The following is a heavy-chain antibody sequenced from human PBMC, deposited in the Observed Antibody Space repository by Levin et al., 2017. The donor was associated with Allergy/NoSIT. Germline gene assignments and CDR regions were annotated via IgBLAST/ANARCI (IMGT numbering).Heavy chain of an antibody. D-gene: IGHD6-19*01. CDR3: AKDHSGAAVPAVNI. CDR1: GFTFNDYA. Sequence: GGSLRLSCAASGFTFNDYAMHWVRQAPGKGLEWVSGISWNGDTIGYADSVKGRFTISRDSAKNSLYLQVNSLIPEDTAFYYCAKDHSGAAVPAVNIWGQGTMVTVSS. V-gene: IGHV3-9*01. J-gene: IGHJ3*02. CDR2: ISWNGDTI.